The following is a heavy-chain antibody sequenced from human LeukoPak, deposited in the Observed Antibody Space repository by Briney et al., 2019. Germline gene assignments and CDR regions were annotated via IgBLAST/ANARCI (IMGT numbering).Heavy chain of an antibody. CDR2: ISYDGSNK. Sequence: PGGSLRLSCAASGFTFSSYGMHWVRQAPGKGLEWVAVISYDGSNKYYADSVKGRFTISRDNSKNTLYLQMNSLRAEDTAVYYCAKALGSGWYEGNYWGQGTLVTVSS. D-gene: IGHD6-19*01. CDR1: GFTFSSYG. J-gene: IGHJ4*02. CDR3: AKALGSGWYEGNY. V-gene: IGHV3-30*18.